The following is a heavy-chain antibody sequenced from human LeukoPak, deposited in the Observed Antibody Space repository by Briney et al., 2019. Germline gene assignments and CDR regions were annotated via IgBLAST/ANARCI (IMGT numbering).Heavy chain of an antibody. Sequence: GGSLSLSCATSGLTSGIYAMSWVRQAPGKGLEWVSAFSGGGDSFYADSVRGRFSISADRSRNILYLLMNSLRVEDTAVYYCGKEVERHFDLRYWGQGTPVTVSS. J-gene: IGHJ4*02. CDR2: FSGGGDS. D-gene: IGHD2-15*01. CDR3: GKEVERHFDLRY. V-gene: IGHV3-23*01. CDR1: GLTSGIYA.